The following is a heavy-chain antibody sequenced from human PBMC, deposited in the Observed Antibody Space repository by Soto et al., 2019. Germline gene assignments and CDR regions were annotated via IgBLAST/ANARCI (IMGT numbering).Heavy chain of an antibody. Sequence: QVQLVQSGAEVKKPGSSVKVSCKASGGTFSSYAISWVRQAPGQGLEWMGGIIPIFGTANYAQKFQGRVTITADESTSTAYMELSSLRSEDTAVYYCARMEKGYCSGGSCFLGMDVWGQGTTVTVSS. J-gene: IGHJ6*02. V-gene: IGHV1-69*01. CDR1: GGTFSSYA. D-gene: IGHD2-15*01. CDR3: ARMEKGYCSGGSCFLGMDV. CDR2: IIPIFGTA.